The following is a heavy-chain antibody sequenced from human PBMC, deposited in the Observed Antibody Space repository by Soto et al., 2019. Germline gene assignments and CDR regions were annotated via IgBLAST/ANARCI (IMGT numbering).Heavy chain of an antibody. D-gene: IGHD3-10*01. CDR2: IKQDGREK. Sequence: EVQLVESGGGLVQPGGSLRLSCAASGFNFSTNWMSWVRQAPGKGLEWVANIKQDGREKYYVDSVKGRFTISRDNAKNSLFLQMNSLKGDDTAIYYFARAPWFGASPSSHWFDSWGQGTLVTVSS. V-gene: IGHV3-7*04. CDR3: ARAPWFGASPSSHWFDS. CDR1: GFNFSTNW. J-gene: IGHJ5*01.